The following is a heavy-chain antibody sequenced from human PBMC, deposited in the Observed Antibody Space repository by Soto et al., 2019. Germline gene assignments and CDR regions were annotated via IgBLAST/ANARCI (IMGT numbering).Heavy chain of an antibody. CDR1: GFTFSSYW. CDR3: ARGGSLNWYFDL. V-gene: IGHV3-74*01. CDR2: INSDGSST. D-gene: IGHD3-16*01. J-gene: IGHJ2*01. Sequence: EVQLVESGGGLVQPGGSLRLSCAASGFTFSSYWMHWVRQAPGKGLVWVSRINSDGSSTSYADSVKGRFTISRDNAKNTLNRQMNSLGAEDTAVYYCARGGSLNWYFDLWGRGTLVTVSS.